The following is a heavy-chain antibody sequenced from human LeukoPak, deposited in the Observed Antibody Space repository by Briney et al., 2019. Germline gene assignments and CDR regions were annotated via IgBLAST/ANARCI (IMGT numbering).Heavy chain of an antibody. CDR1: GGSISSSSYY. J-gene: IGHJ4*02. CDR3: ARHPYKITMVRGWDY. CDR2: IYYSGST. D-gene: IGHD3-10*01. Sequence: SETLSLTCTVSGGSISSSSYYWGWIRQPPGKGLEWFGSIYYSGSTYYNPSLKSRVTISVDTSKNQFSLKLSSVTAADTAVYYCARHPYKITMVRGWDYWGQGTLVTVSS. V-gene: IGHV4-39*01.